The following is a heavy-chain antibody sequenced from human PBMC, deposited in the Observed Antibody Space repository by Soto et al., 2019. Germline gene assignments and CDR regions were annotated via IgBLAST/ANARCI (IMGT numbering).Heavy chain of an antibody. CDR2: ISGSGGTT. V-gene: IGHV3-23*01. Sequence: EVQLLESGGGLVQPGGSLRLSCAASGFTFSNYAMTWVRQAPGKGLEWVSAISGSGGTTYFADSVKGRFTISRDNSKTRLYLQRNSLRAEDTAVYYCAKVIPYGGDPRFGIDYWGQGTLVTVSS. CDR1: GFTFSNYA. D-gene: IGHD2-21*02. J-gene: IGHJ4*02. CDR3: AKVIPYGGDPRFGIDY.